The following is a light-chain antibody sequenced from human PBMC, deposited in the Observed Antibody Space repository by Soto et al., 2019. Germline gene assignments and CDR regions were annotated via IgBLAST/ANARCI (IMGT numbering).Light chain of an antibody. V-gene: IGKV3-20*01. CDR2: GAS. Sequence: EIVLTQSPGTLSLSPGERATLSCRASQSLSSSYLAWYQQKPGQAPRLLIYGASSRATGIPDRFSGSGSGTDFTLTISRLEPEDFAVNYCQQYGSSPPNTFGQGTKLEIK. CDR1: QSLSSSY. J-gene: IGKJ2*01. CDR3: QQYGSSPPNT.